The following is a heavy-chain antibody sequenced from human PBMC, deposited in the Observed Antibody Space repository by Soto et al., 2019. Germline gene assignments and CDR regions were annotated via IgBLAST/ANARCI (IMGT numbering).Heavy chain of an antibody. J-gene: IGHJ6*03. CDR2: INPNSGGT. CDR3: ARGPHIFFNGGGPYYYMDV. CDR1: GYRFTGYY. V-gene: IGHV1-2*04. Sequence: GASVKLSCKASGYRFTGYYMHWVRQAPGQGLEWMGWINPNSGGTNYAQKFQGWVTMTRDTSISTAYMELSRLRSDDTAVYYCARGPHIFFNGGGPYYYMDVCCTGTTVT. D-gene: IGHD3-16*01.